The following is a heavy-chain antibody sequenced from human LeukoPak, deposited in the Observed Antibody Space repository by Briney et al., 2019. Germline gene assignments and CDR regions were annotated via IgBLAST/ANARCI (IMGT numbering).Heavy chain of an antibody. J-gene: IGHJ4*02. CDR1: GFTFSSYS. D-gene: IGHD3-10*01. V-gene: IGHV3-21*01. Sequence: GGSLRLSCAASGFTFSSYSMNWVRQAPGKGLEWVSSISSSSSYIYYADSVKGRFTISRDNAKNSLYLQMNSLRAEDTAVYYCARSPVLLWFGELVRYFDYWGQGTLVTVSS. CDR2: ISSSSSYI. CDR3: ARSPVLLWFGELVRYFDY.